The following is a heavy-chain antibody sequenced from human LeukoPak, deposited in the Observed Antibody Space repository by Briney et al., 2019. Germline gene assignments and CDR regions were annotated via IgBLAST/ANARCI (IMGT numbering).Heavy chain of an antibody. V-gene: IGHV4-39*07. CDR2: IYYSGST. J-gene: IGHJ4*02. Sequence: GSLRLSCTASGFTFINYSMNWVRQPPGKGLEWIGSIYYSGSTYYNPSLKSRVTISVDTSKNQFSLKLSSVTAADTAVYYCARVRELLRFDYWGQGTLVTVSS. CDR1: GFTFINYS. D-gene: IGHD1-26*01. CDR3: ARVRELLRFDY.